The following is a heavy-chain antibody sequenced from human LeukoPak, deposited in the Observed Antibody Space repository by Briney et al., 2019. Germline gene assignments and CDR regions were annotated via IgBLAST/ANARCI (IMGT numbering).Heavy chain of an antibody. CDR2: IYTSGST. V-gene: IGHV4-4*07. D-gene: IGHD3-22*01. Sequence: SETLSLTCTVSGGSISSYYWSWIRQPAGKGLEWIGRIYTSGSTNYNPSLKSRVTMSVDTSKNQFSLKLSSVTAADTAVYYCARDEYDSSGYYYPYWGQGTLVTVSS. CDR1: GGSISSYY. CDR3: ARDEYDSSGYYYPY. J-gene: IGHJ4*02.